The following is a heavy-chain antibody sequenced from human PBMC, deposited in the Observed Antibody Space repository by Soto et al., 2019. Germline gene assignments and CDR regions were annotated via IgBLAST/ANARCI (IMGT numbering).Heavy chain of an antibody. Sequence: SETLSLTCTVSGGSISSSSYYWGWIRQPPGKGLEWIGSIYYSGSTYYNPSLKSRVTISVDTSKNQFSLKLSSVAAADTAVYYCARLGPVVVAAMGVSDYYSYGMDVWCQGIMVTVAS. CDR3: ARLGPVVVAAMGVSDYYSYGMDV. V-gene: IGHV4-39*01. CDR2: IYYSGST. J-gene: IGHJ6*02. D-gene: IGHD2-15*01. CDR1: GGSISSSSYY.